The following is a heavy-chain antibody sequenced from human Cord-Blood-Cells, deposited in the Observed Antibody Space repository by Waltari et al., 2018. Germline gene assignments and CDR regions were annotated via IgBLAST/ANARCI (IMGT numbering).Heavy chain of an antibody. D-gene: IGHD3-16*02. CDR3: ARDSGDYVWGSYRYFDY. V-gene: IGHV3-21*01. CDR1: GFTFSSYS. CDR2: ISSSRSYI. J-gene: IGHJ4*02. Sequence: EVQLVESGGGLVKPGGSLRLSCAASGFTFSSYSMNWVRQAPGKGLGWCSAISSSRSYIYSEDSVKGRFTISRDNAKNSLYLQMNSLRAEDTAVYYCARDSGDYVWGSYRYFDYWGQGTLVTVSS.